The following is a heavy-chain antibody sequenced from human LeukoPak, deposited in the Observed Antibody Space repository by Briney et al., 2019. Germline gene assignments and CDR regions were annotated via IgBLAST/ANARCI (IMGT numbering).Heavy chain of an antibody. CDR3: ARQHDSYHYYYVDV. CDR2: LYHSDSI. J-gene: IGHJ6*03. Sequence: SETLSLTCAVSGYSISSGFYWIWIRQPPGKGLEWIGSLYHSDSIYYNPSLESRVTMSVDTSKNQFSLKLSFVTAADTAVYYCARQHDSYHYYYVDVWGTGTTVTVSS. CDR1: GYSISSGFY. D-gene: IGHD6-13*01. V-gene: IGHV4-38-2*01.